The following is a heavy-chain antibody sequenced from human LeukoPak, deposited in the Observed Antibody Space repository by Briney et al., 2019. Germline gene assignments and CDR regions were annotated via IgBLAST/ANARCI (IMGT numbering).Heavy chain of an antibody. CDR1: GGSISSYY. D-gene: IGHD2-15*01. Sequence: SETLSLTCTVSGGSISSYYWSWIRQPPGKGLEWIGRIYTSGSTNYNPFLKSRVTMSVDTSKNQFSLKLSSVTAADTAVYYCAGCPYYYYGMDVWGQGTTVTVSS. CDR2: IYTSGST. V-gene: IGHV4-4*07. J-gene: IGHJ6*02. CDR3: AGCPYYYYGMDV.